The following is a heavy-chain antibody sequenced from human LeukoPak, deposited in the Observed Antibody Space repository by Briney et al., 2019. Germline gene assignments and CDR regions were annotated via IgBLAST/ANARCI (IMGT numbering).Heavy chain of an antibody. CDR2: ISGSGGST. J-gene: IGHJ6*02. V-gene: IGHV3-23*01. D-gene: IGHD2-2*02. CDR3: AKDARYCSSTSRYIIYYYYGMDV. Sequence: GSLRLSCAASGFTFSSYWMSWVRQAPGKGLEWVSAISGSGGSTYYADSVKGRFTISRDNSKNTLYLQMNSLRAEDTAVYYCAKDARYCSSTSRYIIYYYYGMDVWGQGTTVTVSS. CDR1: GFTFSSYW.